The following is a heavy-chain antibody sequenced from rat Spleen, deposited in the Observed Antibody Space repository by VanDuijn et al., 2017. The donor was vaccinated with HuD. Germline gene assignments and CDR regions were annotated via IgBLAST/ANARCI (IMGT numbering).Heavy chain of an antibody. CDR1: GFTFSNYG. CDR2: ISYEGSST. Sequence: EVQLVESDGGLVQPGRSLKLSCAASGFTFSNYGMHWIRQAPTKGLEWVASISYEGSSTYYGDSVKGRFTISRDNAKSTLYLQMNSLRSEDTATYYCTRENWVFDYWGQGVLVTVSS. D-gene: IGHD5-1*01. CDR3: TRENWVFDY. J-gene: IGHJ2*01. V-gene: IGHV5-29*01.